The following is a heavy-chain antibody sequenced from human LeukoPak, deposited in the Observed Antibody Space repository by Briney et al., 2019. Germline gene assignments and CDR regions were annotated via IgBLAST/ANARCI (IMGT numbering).Heavy chain of an antibody. J-gene: IGHJ4*02. D-gene: IGHD6-19*01. CDR2: ISSSGSTI. V-gene: IGHV3-48*03. CDR3: ARVTAVEYYFDY. Sequence: GGSLRLSCAASGFTFSSYEMNWVRQAPGKGLEWVSYISSSGSTIYYADSVKGRFTISRDNAKNSLYLQMNSLRPEDTAVYYCARVTAVEYYFDYWGQGTLVTVSS. CDR1: GFTFSSYE.